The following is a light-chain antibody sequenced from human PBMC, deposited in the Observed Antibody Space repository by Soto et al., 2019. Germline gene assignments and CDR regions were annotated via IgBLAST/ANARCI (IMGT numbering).Light chain of an antibody. CDR3: CSYAGSSTVV. J-gene: IGLJ2*01. CDR1: SSDVGSYNL. Sequence: QSALTQPASVSGSPGQSITISCTGTSSDVGSYNLVSWYQQHPGKAPKLMIYEDSERPSGVSNRFSGSKSGNTASLTISGVQAEDEADYYCCSYAGSSTVVFGGGTKLTVL. CDR2: EDS. V-gene: IGLV2-23*01.